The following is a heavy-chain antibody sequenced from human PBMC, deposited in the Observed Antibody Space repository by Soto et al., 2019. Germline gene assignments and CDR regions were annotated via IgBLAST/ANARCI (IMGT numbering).Heavy chain of an antibody. CDR3: AKDGGYDYARGNWFDP. CDR1: GFTFSSYG. J-gene: IGHJ5*02. CDR2: ISYDGSNK. Sequence: ESGGGVVQPGRSLRLSCAASGFTFSSYGMHWVRQAPGKGLEWVAVISYDGSNKYYADSVKGRFTISRDNSKNTLYLQMNSLRAEDTAVYYCAKDGGYDYARGNWFDPWGQGTLVTVSS. D-gene: IGHD4-17*01. V-gene: IGHV3-30*18.